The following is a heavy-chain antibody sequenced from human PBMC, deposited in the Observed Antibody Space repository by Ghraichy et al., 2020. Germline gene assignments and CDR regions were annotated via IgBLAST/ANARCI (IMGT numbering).Heavy chain of an antibody. D-gene: IGHD5-18*01. V-gene: IGHV3-7*03. CDR2: IKQDGSEK. J-gene: IGHJ6*02. CDR3: AREGADTAMGNYYYYGMDV. Sequence: LNISCAASGFTFSSYWMSWVRQAPGKGLEWVANIKQDGSEKYYVDSVKGRFTISRDNAKNSLYLQMNSLRAEDTAVYYCAREGADTAMGNYYYYGMDVWGQGTTVTVSS. CDR1: GFTFSSYW.